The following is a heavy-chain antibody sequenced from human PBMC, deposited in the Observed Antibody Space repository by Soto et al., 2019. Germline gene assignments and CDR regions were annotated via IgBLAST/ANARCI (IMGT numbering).Heavy chain of an antibody. D-gene: IGHD5-18*01. CDR3: ARGPRGYSYGYFFYFDY. V-gene: IGHV4-34*01. CDR2: INHSGST. J-gene: IGHJ4*02. CDR1: GGSFSGYY. Sequence: SETLSLTCAVYGGSFSGYYWSWIRQPPGKGLEWIGEINHSGSTNYNPSLKSRVTISVDTSKNQFSLKLSSVTAADTAVYYCARGPRGYSYGYFFYFDYWGQGTLVTVSS.